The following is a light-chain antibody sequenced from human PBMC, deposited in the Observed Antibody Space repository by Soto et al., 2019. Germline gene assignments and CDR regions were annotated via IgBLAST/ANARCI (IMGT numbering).Light chain of an antibody. CDR3: KQYSSLPRT. Sequence: EIVLTQSPGTLSLAPGERVTLSCRASESVSTNLAWYQQKAGQAPRLLIYGASSRATGIQDRFSGSGSGTAFTLTISRLEPEDFAVYYCKQYSSLPRTFGQGTKVDIK. CDR1: ESVSTN. J-gene: IGKJ1*01. CDR2: GAS. V-gene: IGKV3-20*01.